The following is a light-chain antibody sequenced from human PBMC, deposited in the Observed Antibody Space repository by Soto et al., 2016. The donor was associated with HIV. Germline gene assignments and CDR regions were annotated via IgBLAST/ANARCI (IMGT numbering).Light chain of an antibody. J-gene: IGKJ1*01. V-gene: IGKV1-9*01. CDR2: AAS. CDR3: QHLNSYPLM. Sequence: DIQLTQSPSFLSASVGDRVAITCRASQAINDHLAWYQQKSGEAPKLLIYAASTLHSGVPSRFQGSGSGTDFTLTINSLQPGDFAVYYCQHLNSYPLMFGQGTRVDI. CDR1: QAINDH.